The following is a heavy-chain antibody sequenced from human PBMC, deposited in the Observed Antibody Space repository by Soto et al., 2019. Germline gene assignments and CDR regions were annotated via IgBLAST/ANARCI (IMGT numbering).Heavy chain of an antibody. CDR1: GGSISSYY. CDR2: IYYSGST. V-gene: IGHV4-59*01. J-gene: IGHJ5*02. D-gene: IGHD3-9*01. CDR3: ARDKGRGLRYFDWLFGWFDP. Sequence: QVQLQESGPGLVKPSETLSLTCTVSGGSISSYYWSWIRQPPGKGLEWIGYIYYSGSTNYNPSLKSRVTISVDTSKNQFSLKLSSVTAADTAVYYCARDKGRGLRYFDWLFGWFDPWGQGTLVTVSS.